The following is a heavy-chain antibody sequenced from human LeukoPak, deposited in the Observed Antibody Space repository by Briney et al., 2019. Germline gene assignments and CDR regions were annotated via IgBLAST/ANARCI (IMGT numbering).Heavy chain of an antibody. J-gene: IGHJ4*02. CDR1: GFTFSTYS. V-gene: IGHV3-48*01. CDR2: ISTTSSTI. CDR3: ARGAGADIAVVVASNYYFDY. Sequence: PGGSLRLSCAASGFTFSTYSMNWVRQTPGKGLEWVSKISTTSSTIYYADSVKGRFTISRDNAKNSLYLQMNSLRAEDTAVYYCARGAGADIAVVVASNYYFDYWGQGTLVAVSS. D-gene: IGHD2-15*01.